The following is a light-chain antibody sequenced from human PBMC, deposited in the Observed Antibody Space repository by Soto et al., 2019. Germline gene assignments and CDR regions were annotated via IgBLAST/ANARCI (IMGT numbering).Light chain of an antibody. Sequence: AIRMTQSPSSLSASTGDRVTITCRASQGISSYLAWYQQKPGKAPKLLIYAASTLQSGVPSRFSGSGSGTDFTLTISCLQSEDFATYYGQQYYSYPRTFGQGKRLEIK. V-gene: IGKV1-8*01. CDR1: QGISSY. CDR3: QQYYSYPRT. CDR2: AAS. J-gene: IGKJ5*01.